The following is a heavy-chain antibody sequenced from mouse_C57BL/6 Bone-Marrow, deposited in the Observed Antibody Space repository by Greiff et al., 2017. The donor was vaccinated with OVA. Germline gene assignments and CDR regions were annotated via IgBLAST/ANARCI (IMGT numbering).Heavy chain of an antibody. J-gene: IGHJ2*01. CDR2: IYPGSGNI. CDR1: GYTFTDYY. Sequence: VQVVESGAELVRPGASVKLSCKASGYTFTDYYISWVKQRPGQGLEWIARIYPGSGNIYYNEKFKGKATLTAEKSSSTAYMQLSSLTSDDSAVYFCARSERLRDYFYSWGEGTTLTVSS. CDR3: ARSERLRDYFYS. D-gene: IGHD2-2*01. V-gene: IGHV1-76*01.